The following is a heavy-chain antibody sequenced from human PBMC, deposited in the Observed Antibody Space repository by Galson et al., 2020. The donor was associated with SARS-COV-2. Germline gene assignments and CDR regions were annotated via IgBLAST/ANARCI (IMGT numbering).Heavy chain of an antibody. D-gene: IGHD4-17*01. J-gene: IGHJ4*02. CDR1: GFPFSSYV. Sequence: GSLRLSCAASGFPFSSYVMNWVRQAPGRGLEWISSITASGDTTHYADSLKGRFTISRDNSRNTLSLQVNSLRAEDTAIYYCAKDVGSGDCFDFWGQGTLVTVSS. V-gene: IGHV3-23*01. CDR2: ITASGDTT. CDR3: AKDVGSGDCFDF.